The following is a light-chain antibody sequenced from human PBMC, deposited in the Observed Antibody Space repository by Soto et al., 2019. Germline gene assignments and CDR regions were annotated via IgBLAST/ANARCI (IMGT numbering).Light chain of an antibody. CDR2: EVS. V-gene: IGLV2-14*01. CDR3: CSYTSGITLV. Sequence: QSVLTQPASVSGSPGQSITISSTATSTAVGGYNYVSWYQQHPGKAPKLLIYEVSNRPSGLSNRFSGSKSGNTASLTISGLQAEDEADYYCCSYTSGITLVFGTGTKVTVL. CDR1: STAVGGYNY. J-gene: IGLJ1*01.